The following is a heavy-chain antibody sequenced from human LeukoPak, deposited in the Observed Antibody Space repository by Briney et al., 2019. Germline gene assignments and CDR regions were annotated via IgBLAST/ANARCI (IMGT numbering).Heavy chain of an antibody. J-gene: IGHJ4*02. CDR2: ISWNSGSI. Sequence: GGSLRLSCAASGFTFDDYAMHWVRKAQGKGRGWVWVISWNSGSIGDADSVEGRFTISRDNAKSSLYLQMNSLRAEDMALYYCAKGQLAYYDSSGYYFDYWGKGTLVTVSS. D-gene: IGHD3-22*01. V-gene: IGHV3-9*03. CDR1: GFTFDDYA. CDR3: AKGQLAYYDSSGYYFDY.